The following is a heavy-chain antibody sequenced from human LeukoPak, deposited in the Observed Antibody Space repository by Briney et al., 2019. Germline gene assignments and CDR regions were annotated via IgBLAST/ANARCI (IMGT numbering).Heavy chain of an antibody. CDR2: IYHSGIT. V-gene: IGHV4-38-2*02. CDR1: GYSIRSGFY. J-gene: IGHJ4*02. D-gene: IGHD3-9*01. Sequence: SETLSLTCTVSGYSIRSGFYWGWIRQPPGKGLEWSGNIYHSGITYYTPSLNSRVPISVDTSKNQLYLKLISVTAADTAVYYCARAVGYFDWLPLLDYWGQGTLVTVSS. CDR3: ARAVGYFDWLPLLDY.